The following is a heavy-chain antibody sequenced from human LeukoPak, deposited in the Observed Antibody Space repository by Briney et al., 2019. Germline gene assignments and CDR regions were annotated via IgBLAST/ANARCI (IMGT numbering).Heavy chain of an antibody. D-gene: IGHD1-26*01. V-gene: IGHV4-4*07. J-gene: IGHJ3*02. CDR3: AGGGSPHI. CDR2: LYTSGST. CDR1: GGSINNDF. Sequence: SSTLSLTCTVSGGSINNDFLTWVRQPAGKALEWIGRLYTSGSTTYNPSLKSRVTMSLDTSMTQFSLKLESVTAADTAVYYCAGGGSPHIWGQGTMVTVSS.